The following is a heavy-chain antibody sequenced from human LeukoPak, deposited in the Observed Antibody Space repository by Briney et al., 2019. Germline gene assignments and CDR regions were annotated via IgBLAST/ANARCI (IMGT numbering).Heavy chain of an antibody. CDR2: IIPILGIA. Sequence: GASVKVSCNASGPTFSSYAISWVPQSPGQRLECMGRIIPILGIAKYARKFQGRVTITADKSTSTAYMELSSLRSEDTAVYYCAREGFLGTIPRYYFDYWGQGTLVTVSS. J-gene: IGHJ4*02. CDR3: AREGFLGTIPRYYFDY. CDR1: GPTFSSYA. D-gene: IGHD2-2*02. V-gene: IGHV1-69*04.